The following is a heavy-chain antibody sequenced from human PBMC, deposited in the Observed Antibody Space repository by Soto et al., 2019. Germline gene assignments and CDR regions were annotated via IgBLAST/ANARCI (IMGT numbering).Heavy chain of an antibody. CDR1: GNTFTSYD. Sequence: ASVKVSCKASGNTFTSYDINWVRQATGHGLEWMGWINPNSGNIGYAQKFQGRVTMTRDTAIRTAYMEVSRLRSDDTAVYYCARGRASGSYYLLDYWGQGTLVTVSS. CDR2: INPNSGNI. CDR3: ARGRASGSYYLLDY. V-gene: IGHV1-8*01. D-gene: IGHD3-10*01. J-gene: IGHJ4*02.